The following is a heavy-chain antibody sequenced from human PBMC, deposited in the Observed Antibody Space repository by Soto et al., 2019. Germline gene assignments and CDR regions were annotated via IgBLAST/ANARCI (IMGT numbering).Heavy chain of an antibody. CDR1: GGSISSYY. V-gene: IGHV4-59*12. Sequence: PSETLSLTCTVSGGSISSYYWSWIRQPPGKGLEWIGYIYYSGSTNYNPSLKSRVTISVDTSKNQFSLKLSSVTAADTAVYYCARDKYFYDGSGPMESDYYYYGMDVWGQGTTVTAP. D-gene: IGHD3-22*01. CDR3: ARDKYFYDGSGPMESDYYYYGMDV. J-gene: IGHJ6*02. CDR2: IYYSGST.